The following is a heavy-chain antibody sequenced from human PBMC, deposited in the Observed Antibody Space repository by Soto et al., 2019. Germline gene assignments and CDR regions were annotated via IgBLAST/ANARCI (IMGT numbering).Heavy chain of an antibody. CDR2: ISAYNGNT. V-gene: IGHV1-18*01. J-gene: IGHJ6*03. CDR1: GYTFTSYG. D-gene: IGHD2-15*01. Sequence: ASVKVSCKASGYTFTSYGMSWVRQAPGQGLEWMGWISAYNGNTNYAQKLQGRVTMTTDTSTSTAYMELRSLRSDDTAVYYCARELLYVCSGGSCYSSYYYYYMDVWGKGTTVTVSS. CDR3: ARELLYVCSGGSCYSSYYYYYMDV.